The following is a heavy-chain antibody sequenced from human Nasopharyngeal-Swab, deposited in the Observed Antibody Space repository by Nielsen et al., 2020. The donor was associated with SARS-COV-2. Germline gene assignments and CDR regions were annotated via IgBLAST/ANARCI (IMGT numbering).Heavy chain of an antibody. CDR3: ARGFYYGMDV. J-gene: IGHJ6*02. Sequence: GESLKISCAASGFTFSPYWMHWVRQAPGTGLVWVSRSNIDGSSTRHADSVKGRFTISRDNGKNTLYLQMNSLRAEDTAIYYCARGFYYGMDVWGQGTTVTVSS. CDR2: SNIDGSST. CDR1: GFTFSPYW. V-gene: IGHV3-74*01.